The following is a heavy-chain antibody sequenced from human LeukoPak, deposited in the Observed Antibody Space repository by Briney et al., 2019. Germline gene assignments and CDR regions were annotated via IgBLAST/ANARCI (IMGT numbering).Heavy chain of an antibody. CDR1: GGSISSYY. CDR3: ARVQFGEFDYYYYGMDV. Sequence: SETLSLTCTVSGGSISSYYWSWIQQPPGKGLEWIGYIYYSGSTNYNPSLKSRVTISVDTSKNQFSLKLSSVTAADTAVYYCARVQFGEFDYYYYGMDVWGQGTTVTVSS. J-gene: IGHJ6*02. CDR2: IYYSGST. D-gene: IGHD3-10*01. V-gene: IGHV4-59*01.